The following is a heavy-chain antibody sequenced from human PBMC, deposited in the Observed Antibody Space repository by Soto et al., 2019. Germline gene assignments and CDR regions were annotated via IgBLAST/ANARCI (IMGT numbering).Heavy chain of an antibody. CDR1: GGSISSNDYS. V-gene: IGHV4-30-2*01. D-gene: IGHD3-10*01. Sequence: SETLSLTCAVSGGSISSNDYSWSWIRQPPGKGLEWIGYIYHSGSTYYNPSLKSRVTISVDRSKNQFSLKLSSVTAADTAIYYCASTLSITMVRGVYFRTDAFDIWGQGTMVTVSS. CDR2: IYHSGST. J-gene: IGHJ3*02. CDR3: ASTLSITMVRGVYFRTDAFDI.